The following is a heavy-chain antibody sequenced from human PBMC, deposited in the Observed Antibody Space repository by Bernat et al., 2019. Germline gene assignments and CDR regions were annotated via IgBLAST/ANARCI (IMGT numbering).Heavy chain of an antibody. Sequence: EVQLVESGGGLVQPGGSLRLSCAASGFTFSSYWMHWVRQAPGKGLVWVSRINSDVSSTSYADSVKGRFTISRDNAKNTLYLQMNSLRAEDTAVYYCARGYSYGSGSYYNEGPYYFDYWGQGTLVTVSS. CDR1: GFTFSSYW. CDR3: ARGYSYGSGSYYNEGPYYFDY. CDR2: INSDVSST. J-gene: IGHJ4*02. D-gene: IGHD3-10*01. V-gene: IGHV3-74*01.